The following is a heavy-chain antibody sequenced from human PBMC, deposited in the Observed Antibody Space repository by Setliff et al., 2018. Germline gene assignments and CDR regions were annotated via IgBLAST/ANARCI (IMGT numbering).Heavy chain of an antibody. CDR2: TIPMFGSA. CDR1: GGTFRSYG. J-gene: IGHJ6*03. CDR3: AREGVDIRSSTDYRYYMDV. Sequence: GASVKVSCKASGGTFRSYGISWVRQAPGQGLEWMGGTIPMFGSANYAQKFQGRVTIITDEFTGIAYMELSSLRTEDTAVYYCAREGVDIRSSTDYRYYMDVWGKGTTVTVSS. V-gene: IGHV1-69*05. D-gene: IGHD5-12*01.